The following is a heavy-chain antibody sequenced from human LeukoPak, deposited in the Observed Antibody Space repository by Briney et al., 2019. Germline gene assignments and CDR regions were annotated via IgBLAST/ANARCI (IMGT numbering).Heavy chain of an antibody. Sequence: PSETLSLTCTVSGGSISSYYWSWIRQPPGKGLEWVGYIYYSGSTNYNPSLKSRVTISVDTSKKQLALELSAVTAADTAVYYCAREGVPIFGVVIDWYFDLWRRGTMVTVSS. CDR3: AREGVPIFGVVIDWYFDL. CDR1: GGSISSYY. J-gene: IGHJ2*01. D-gene: IGHD3-3*01. CDR2: IYYSGST. V-gene: IGHV4-59*01.